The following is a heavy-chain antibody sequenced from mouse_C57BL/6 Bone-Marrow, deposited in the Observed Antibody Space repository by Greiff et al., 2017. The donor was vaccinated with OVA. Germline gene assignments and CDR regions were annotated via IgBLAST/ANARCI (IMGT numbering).Heavy chain of an antibody. CDR3: ASYDPDC. D-gene: IGHD2-3*01. CDR1: GYTFTSYW. V-gene: IGHV1-59*01. CDR2: IDPSDSYT. Sequence: QVQLQQSGAELVRPGTSVKLSCKASGYTFTSYWMHWVKQRPGQGLEWIGVIDPSDSYTNSNQKFKGKATLTVDTSSSTAYMPLSSLTSEDSAVYYCASYDPDCWGQGTSVTVSS. J-gene: IGHJ4*01.